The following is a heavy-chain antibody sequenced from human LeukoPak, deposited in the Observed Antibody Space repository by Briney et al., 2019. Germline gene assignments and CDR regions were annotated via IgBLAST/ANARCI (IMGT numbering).Heavy chain of an antibody. CDR3: AKSYYYGSGSYYLFDY. D-gene: IGHD3-10*01. CDR1: GFTFDDYA. V-gene: IGHV3-9*01. CDR2: ISWSSGSI. Sequence: PGGSLRLSCAASGFTFDDYAMHWVRQAPGKGLEWVSGISWSSGSIGYADSVKGRFTISRDNARNSLYLQMNSLRAEDTALYYCAKSYYYGSGSYYLFDYWGQGTLVTVSS. J-gene: IGHJ4*02.